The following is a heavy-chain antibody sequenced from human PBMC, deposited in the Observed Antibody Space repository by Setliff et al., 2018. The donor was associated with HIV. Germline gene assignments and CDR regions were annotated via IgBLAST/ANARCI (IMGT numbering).Heavy chain of an antibody. CDR1: GGSISSSTYY. Sequence: PSETLSLTCTVSGGSISSSTYYWGWIRQAPGKGLEWIGEIKPSEGTNNNPSLKSRVTMSVDTSKKQFSLKLTSVTAADTGVYYCARGGGITWKSYSFDYWGQGTLVTVSS. V-gene: IGHV4-39*07. D-gene: IGHD3-10*01. CDR3: ARGGGITWKSYSFDY. J-gene: IGHJ4*02. CDR2: IKPSEGT.